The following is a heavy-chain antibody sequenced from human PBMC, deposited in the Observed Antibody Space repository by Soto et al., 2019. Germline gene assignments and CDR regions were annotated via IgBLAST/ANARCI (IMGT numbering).Heavy chain of an antibody. V-gene: IGHV4-59*01. D-gene: IGHD4-17*01. Sequence: SETLSLTCTVSGGSISSYYWSWIRQPPGKGLEWIGYIYYSGSTNYNPSLKSRVTISVDTSKNQFSLKLSSVTAADTAVYYCARGSSGDTNWFDPWGQGTLVTVSS. CDR2: IYYSGST. CDR1: GGSISSYY. CDR3: ARGSSGDTNWFDP. J-gene: IGHJ5*02.